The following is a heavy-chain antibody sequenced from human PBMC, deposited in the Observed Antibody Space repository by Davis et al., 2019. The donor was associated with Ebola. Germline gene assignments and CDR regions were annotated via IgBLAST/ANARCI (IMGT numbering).Heavy chain of an antibody. CDR1: GFTFSSYW. CDR2: INSDGSST. CDR3: AKTRLEIMALDY. D-gene: IGHD3-16*01. V-gene: IGHV3-74*01. Sequence: HTGGSLRLSCAASGFTFSSYWMHWVRQAPGKGLVWVSRINSDGSSTSYADSVKGRFTISRDNAKNTLYLQMISLRVEDTAVYYCAKTRLEIMALDYWGQGTLVTVSS. J-gene: IGHJ4*02.